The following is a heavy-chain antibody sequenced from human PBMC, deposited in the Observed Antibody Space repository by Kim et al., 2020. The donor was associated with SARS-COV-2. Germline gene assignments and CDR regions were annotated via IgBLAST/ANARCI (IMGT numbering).Heavy chain of an antibody. CDR3: ARGPPRWGSYPHYYGMDV. Sequence: GGSLRLSCAASGFTFSSYDMHWVRQATGKGLEWVSAIGTVGDTYYPGFVKGRFAISRENPKNSLYLQMNSLRAGDTAVYYCARGPPRWGSYPHYYGMDVWGQGTTVTVSS. CDR1: GFTFSSYD. V-gene: IGHV3-13*01. J-gene: IGHJ6*02. CDR2: IGTVGDT. D-gene: IGHD1-26*01.